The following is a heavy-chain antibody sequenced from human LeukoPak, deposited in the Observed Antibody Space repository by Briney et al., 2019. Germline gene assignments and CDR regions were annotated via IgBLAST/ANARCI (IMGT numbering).Heavy chain of an antibody. V-gene: IGHV4-39*07. J-gene: IGHJ4*02. CDR1: GGSISSYY. CDR2: IYYSGST. D-gene: IGHD4-17*01. Sequence: PSETLSLTCTVSGGSISSYYWGWIRQPPGKGLEWIGSIYYSGSTYYNPSLKSRVTISVDTSKNQFSLNLSSVTAADTAIYYCARLSTVTTSFDYWGQGTLVTVSS. CDR3: ARLSTVTTSFDY.